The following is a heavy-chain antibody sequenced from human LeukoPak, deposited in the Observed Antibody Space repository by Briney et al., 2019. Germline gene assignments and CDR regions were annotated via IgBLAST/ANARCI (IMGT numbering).Heavy chain of an antibody. CDR2: INPNSDGT. V-gene: IGHV1-2*02. D-gene: IGHD2-2*01. CDR3: ARGEEVYCSSTSCPYGMDV. CDR1: GYTFTGYY. J-gene: IGHJ6*02. Sequence: ASVKVSCKASGYTFTGYYMHWVRQAPGQGLEWMGWINPNSDGTNYAQKFQGRVTMTRDTSISTAYMELSRLRSDDTAVYYCARGEEVYCSSTSCPYGMDVWGQGTTVTVSS.